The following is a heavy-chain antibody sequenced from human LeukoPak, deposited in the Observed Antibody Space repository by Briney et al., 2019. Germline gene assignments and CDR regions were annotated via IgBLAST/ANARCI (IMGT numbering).Heavy chain of an antibody. CDR2: IYYGGST. CDR1: GGSISSSTYH. Sequence: SETLSLTCTVSGGSISSSTYHWGCIRQPPGKGLEWIGSIYYGGSTYYNTSLKSRVTISVDTSKNQLSLKLSSVTAADTAVYYCARLWGTSDGGFYFDYWGQGTLVTVSS. CDR3: ARLWGTSDGGFYFDY. V-gene: IGHV4-39*01. J-gene: IGHJ4*02. D-gene: IGHD2-2*01.